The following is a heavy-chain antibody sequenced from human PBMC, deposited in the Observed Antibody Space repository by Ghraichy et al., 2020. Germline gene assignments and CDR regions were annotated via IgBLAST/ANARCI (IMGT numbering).Heavy chain of an antibody. CDR2: IYPCGSA. V-gene: IGHV4-34*01. CDR1: GAFGGYY. Sequence: SETLSLTCVVNGAFGGYYWCWIRQSPGKGLEWFGEIYPCGSANYNPSLRSRVTISVDASQRQFSLKLNTVTAADTAVYYCSKGRYCGGGGCFLRPSSFDSWGPGTLVPVSS. J-gene: IGHJ4*02. CDR3: SKGRYCGGGGCFLRPSSFDS. D-gene: IGHD2-15*01.